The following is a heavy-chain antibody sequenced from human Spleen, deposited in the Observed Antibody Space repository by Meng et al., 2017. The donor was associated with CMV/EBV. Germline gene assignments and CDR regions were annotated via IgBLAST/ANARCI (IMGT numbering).Heavy chain of an antibody. CDR2: IISSGSTI. J-gene: IGHJ3*01. CDR1: GFTFSSYE. V-gene: IGHV3-48*03. CDR3: ARDSDDYDFWSAYYTDAFDF. D-gene: IGHD3-3*01. Sequence: GESLKISCAASGFTFSSYEMNWVRQAPGKGLEWVSYIISSGSTIYYADSVKGRFTISRDNAKNSLYLQMNSLRAEDTAVYYCARDSDDYDFWSAYYTDAFDFWGQGTMVTVSS.